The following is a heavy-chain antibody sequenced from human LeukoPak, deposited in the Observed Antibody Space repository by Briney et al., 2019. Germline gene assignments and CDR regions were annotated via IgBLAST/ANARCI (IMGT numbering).Heavy chain of an antibody. V-gene: IGHV3-48*01. D-gene: IGHD1-20*01. CDR2: ISSSSSTI. Sequence: GSLGLSWAASGFTFRSFSMNWVRQAPGKGLEGVSYISSSSSTIYYADSVKGRFNISRDNAKNSLYLQMNSLRAEDTAVYYCAREWLTGTGVDYWGQGTLVTVSS. CDR1: GFTFRSFS. CDR3: AREWLTGTGVDY. J-gene: IGHJ4*02.